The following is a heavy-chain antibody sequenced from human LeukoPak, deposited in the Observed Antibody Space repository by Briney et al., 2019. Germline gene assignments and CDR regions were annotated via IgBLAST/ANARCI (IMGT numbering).Heavy chain of an antibody. CDR1: GGSFSGYY. CDR3: ARSTRITMIVVVSDLDAFDI. CDR2: INHSGST. J-gene: IGHJ3*02. V-gene: IGHV4-34*01. D-gene: IGHD3-22*01. Sequence: PSETLSLTCAVYGGSFSGYYWSWIRQPPGKGLEWIGEINHSGSTYYNPSLKSRVTISVDTSKNQFSLKLSSVTAADTAVYYCARSTRITMIVVVSDLDAFDIWGQGTMVTVSS.